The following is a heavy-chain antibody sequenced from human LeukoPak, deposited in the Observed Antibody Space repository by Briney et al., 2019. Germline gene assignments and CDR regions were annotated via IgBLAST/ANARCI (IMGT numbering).Heavy chain of an antibody. Sequence: PGGSLRLSCAGSGFTFSAYAMHWVRQAPGKGLEWVAFIRYDGSIKYYADSVKGRFTISRDNSKNTLYLQMSSLTAEDTAVYYCAKDNVKVTTIRRVPHYMDVWGKGATVTISS. J-gene: IGHJ6*03. CDR3: AKDNVKVTTIRRVPHYMDV. CDR2: IRYDGSIK. CDR1: GFTFSAYA. D-gene: IGHD5-12*01. V-gene: IGHV3-30*02.